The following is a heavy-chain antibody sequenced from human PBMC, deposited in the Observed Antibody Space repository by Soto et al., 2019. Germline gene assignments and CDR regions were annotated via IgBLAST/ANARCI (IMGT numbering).Heavy chain of an antibody. Sequence: SETLSLTCTVSGGSVSSCTYSWGWLRQSPGQELEWIGYIHSSGSTNYNPSLKSRLTISVDTSKNQFSLKLGSVTAADTAMYFCARNGYDSGWLFDYWGQGTLVTVSS. CDR1: GGSVSSCTYS. CDR3: ARNGYDSGWLFDY. CDR2: IHSSGST. V-gene: IGHV4-61*01. J-gene: IGHJ4*02. D-gene: IGHD3-22*01.